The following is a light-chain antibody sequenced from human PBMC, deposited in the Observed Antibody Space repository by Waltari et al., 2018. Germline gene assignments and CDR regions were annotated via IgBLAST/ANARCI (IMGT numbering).Light chain of an antibody. CDR2: TAS. Sequence: DIQMTQSPSSLSASVGDRVTITCRASQSTSTYLNWYQQKPGKAPNLLIYTASNLQKGVPSRFSGTGSETDFTLTISSLQPEDFATYYCQQSYSSPRTFGQGTKVEI. V-gene: IGKV1-39*01. J-gene: IGKJ1*01. CDR3: QQSYSSPRT. CDR1: QSTSTY.